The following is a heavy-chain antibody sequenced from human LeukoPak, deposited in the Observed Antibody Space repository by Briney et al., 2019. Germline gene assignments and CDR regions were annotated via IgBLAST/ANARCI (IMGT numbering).Heavy chain of an antibody. CDR2: IYYSGST. Sequence: PSETLSLTCTVSGGSISSSSYYWGWIRQPPGKGLEWIGSIYYSGSTNYNPSLKSRVTISVDTSKNQFSLKLSSVTAADTAVYYCARVGGYSYGYKHNWFDPWGQGTLVTVSS. D-gene: IGHD5-18*01. J-gene: IGHJ5*02. V-gene: IGHV4-39*07. CDR1: GGSISSSSYY. CDR3: ARVGGYSYGYKHNWFDP.